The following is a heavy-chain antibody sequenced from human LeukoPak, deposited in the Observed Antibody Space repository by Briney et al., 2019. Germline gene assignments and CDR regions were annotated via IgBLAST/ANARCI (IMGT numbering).Heavy chain of an antibody. V-gene: IGHV3-7*01. J-gene: IGHJ1*01. CDR2: IKQDGSEK. Sequence: GGSLRLSCAVSGFIFSNYWMSWVRQAPGKGLEWVANIKQDGSEKYYVDSVKGRFTISRDNAKNSLYLQMYSLRAEDTAVYYCVGDAGDLGTSVTTATRPFQYWGQGTLVTVSS. D-gene: IGHD2-21*01. CDR1: GFIFSNYW. CDR3: VGDAGDLGTSVTTATRPFQY.